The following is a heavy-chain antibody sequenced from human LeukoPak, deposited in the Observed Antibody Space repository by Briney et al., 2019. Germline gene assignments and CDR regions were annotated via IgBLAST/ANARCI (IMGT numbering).Heavy chain of an antibody. CDR2: IFPSGGEI. V-gene: IGHV3-23*01. CDR1: GFTFSTFA. J-gene: IGHJ5*02. Sequence: GGSLRLSCAASGFTFSTFAMLWVRQPPGKGLEWVSSIFPSGGEIHYADSVRGRFTISRDNSKSILSLQMNSLRAEDTAVYYCAREVTYCGGDCSGGWFDPWGQGTLVTVSS. CDR3: AREVTYCGGDCSGGWFDP. D-gene: IGHD2-21*02.